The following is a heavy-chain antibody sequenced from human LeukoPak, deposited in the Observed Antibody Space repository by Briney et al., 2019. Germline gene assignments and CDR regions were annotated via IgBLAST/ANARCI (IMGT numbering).Heavy chain of an antibody. CDR2: INPNSGGT. Sequence: ASVKVSCKASGYTFTGYYMHWVRQAPGQGLEWMGRINPNSGGTNYAQKFQGRVTMTRDTSISTAYMELSRLRSDDTAVYYCARSYSSSWYKVDYYYYMDVWGKGTTVTISS. D-gene: IGHD6-13*01. J-gene: IGHJ6*03. V-gene: IGHV1-2*06. CDR1: GYTFTGYY. CDR3: ARSYSSSWYKVDYYYYMDV.